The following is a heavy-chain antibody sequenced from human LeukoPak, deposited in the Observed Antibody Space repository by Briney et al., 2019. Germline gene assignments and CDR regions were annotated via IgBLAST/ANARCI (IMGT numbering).Heavy chain of an antibody. Sequence: GASVKVSCKASGYTFNTYGISWVRQAPGQGPEWMGWINTQNGNTNYAQKLQGRVTMTKDTSTSTAYMELRSLTSDDTAVYYCARKTIGYHWSDPWGQGTLVTVSS. CDR3: ARKTIGYHWSDP. D-gene: IGHD5-12*01. J-gene: IGHJ5*02. V-gene: IGHV1-18*01. CDR1: GYTFNTYG. CDR2: INTQNGNT.